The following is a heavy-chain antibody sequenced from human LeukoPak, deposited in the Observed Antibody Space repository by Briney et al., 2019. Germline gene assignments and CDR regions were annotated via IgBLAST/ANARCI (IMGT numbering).Heavy chain of an antibody. V-gene: IGHV1-18*01. J-gene: IGHJ4*02. D-gene: IGHD2-15*01. Sequence: ASVKVSCKASGYTFNTYIMNWVRQAPGQGLEWMGWISAYNGNTNYAQRLQGRVTMTTDTSTSTVYMELRSLTSDDTAVYYCARVPSGGPFDYWGQGTLVTVSS. CDR2: ISAYNGNT. CDR1: GYTFNTYI. CDR3: ARVPSGGPFDY.